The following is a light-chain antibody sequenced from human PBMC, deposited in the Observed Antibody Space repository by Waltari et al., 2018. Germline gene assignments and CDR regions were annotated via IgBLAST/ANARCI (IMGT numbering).Light chain of an antibody. CDR1: HSVGSL. V-gene: IGKV1-5*03. Sequence: DIQMTQSPSTLSASVGDRVTLPCRASHSVGSLLAWYQQKPGKAPKLLIYKASTLETGVPSRFSGSGSGTEFTLTITGLQGDDFAVYYCQQYKTWAFGQGTRVEI. CDR3: QQYKTWA. CDR2: KAS. J-gene: IGKJ1*01.